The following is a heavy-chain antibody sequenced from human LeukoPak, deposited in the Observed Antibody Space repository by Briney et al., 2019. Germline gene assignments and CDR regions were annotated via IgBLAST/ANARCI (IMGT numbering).Heavy chain of an antibody. J-gene: IGHJ4*02. CDR3: TRLRGGNHSDY. D-gene: IGHD4-23*01. Sequence: GGSLRLSCAASGFTFSSYWMSWVRQAPGKGLEWVANIKQDGSEKYYVDSVKGRFTISRDNAKNSLYLQMNSLRAEDTAVYYCTRLRGGNHSDYWGQGTLVTVSS. V-gene: IGHV3-7*01. CDR1: GFTFSSYW. CDR2: IKQDGSEK.